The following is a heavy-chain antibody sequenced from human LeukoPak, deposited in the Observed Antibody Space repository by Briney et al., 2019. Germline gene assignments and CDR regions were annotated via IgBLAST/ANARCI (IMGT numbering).Heavy chain of an antibody. CDR1: GFTFSSYG. V-gene: IGHV3-33*06. Sequence: GGSLRLSCAASGFTFSSYGMHGVRRAPGKGLGWGAVIWYDGSNKYYADSVKGRFTISRDNSKNTLYLQMNSLRAEGTAVYYCAKSGRKYSSGWYDDYWGQGTLVTVSS. CDR2: IWYDGSNK. CDR3: AKSGRKYSSGWYDDY. J-gene: IGHJ4*02. D-gene: IGHD6-19*01.